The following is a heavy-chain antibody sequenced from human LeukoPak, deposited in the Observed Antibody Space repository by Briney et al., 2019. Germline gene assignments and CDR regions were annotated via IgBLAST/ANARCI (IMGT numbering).Heavy chain of an antibody. V-gene: IGHV4-59*08. D-gene: IGHD3-22*01. Sequence: SETLSLTCTVSGGSISSYYWSWIRQPPGKGLEWIGYIYYSGSTNYNPSLKSRVTISVDTSKNQFSLKLSSVTAADTAVYYCARASYYYDSSEPLFDYWGQGTLVTVSS. CDR1: GGSISSYY. J-gene: IGHJ4*02. CDR2: IYYSGST. CDR3: ARASYYYDSSEPLFDY.